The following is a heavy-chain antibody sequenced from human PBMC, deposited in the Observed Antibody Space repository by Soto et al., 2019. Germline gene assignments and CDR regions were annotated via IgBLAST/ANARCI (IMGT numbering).Heavy chain of an antibody. D-gene: IGHD3-22*01. V-gene: IGHV4-34*01. CDR2: INHIGST. CDR3: ARGISMIVEVQRDAPDKYYFDS. Sequence: SETLSLTCAVYGGSFSGHYCTWMRQPPGKGLEWIGEINHIGSTNSNPSLKSRVTLSVDTSKNQFSLKLNSVTAADTAVYYCARGISMIVEVQRDAPDKYYFDSWGQGTLVTVSS. J-gene: IGHJ4*02. CDR1: GGSFSGHY.